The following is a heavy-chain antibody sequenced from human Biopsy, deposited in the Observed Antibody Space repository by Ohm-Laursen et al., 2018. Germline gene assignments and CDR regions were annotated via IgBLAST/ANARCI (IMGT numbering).Heavy chain of an antibody. CDR3: TRDTTYYAGTTYYDALDV. CDR2: IKRDGSQS. D-gene: IGHD2/OR15-2a*01. V-gene: IGHV3-7*01. CDR1: GFTFSTYC. Sequence: SLSLSCSASGFTFSTYCMTWVRQAPGKGLEWVANIKRDGSQSNHADSVKGRFTISRDNAKNSLYLQMNSLRAEDTAVYYCTRDTTYYAGTTYYDALDVWGQGTTVTVSS. J-gene: IGHJ3*01.